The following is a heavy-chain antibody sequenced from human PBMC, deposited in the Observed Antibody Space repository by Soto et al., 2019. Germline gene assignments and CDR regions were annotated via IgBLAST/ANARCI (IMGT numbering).Heavy chain of an antibody. CDR3: ASSGASYYDFWSGYYTSSGVIWFDP. Sequence: SETLSLTCTVSGGSISSSSYYWGWIRQPPGKGLEWIGSIYYSGSTYYNPSLKSRVTISVDTSKNQFSLKLSSVTAADTAVYYCASSGASYYDFWSGYYTSSGVIWFDPWGQGTLVTVSS. V-gene: IGHV4-39*01. CDR1: GGSISSSSYY. CDR2: IYYSGST. D-gene: IGHD3-3*01. J-gene: IGHJ5*02.